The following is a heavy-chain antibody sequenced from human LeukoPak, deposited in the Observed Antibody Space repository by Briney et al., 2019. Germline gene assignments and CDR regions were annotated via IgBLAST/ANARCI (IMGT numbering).Heavy chain of an antibody. CDR2: IYHSGST. V-gene: IGHV4-30-2*01. Sequence: SETLSLTCTVSGGSISSYSWSWIRQPPGKGLEWIGYIYHSGSTYYNPSLKSRVTISVDRSKNQFSLKLSSVTAADTAVYYCARGPSSSRPYYYYYGMDVWGQGTTVTVSS. D-gene: IGHD6-13*01. CDR1: GGSISSYS. J-gene: IGHJ6*02. CDR3: ARGPSSSRPYYYYYGMDV.